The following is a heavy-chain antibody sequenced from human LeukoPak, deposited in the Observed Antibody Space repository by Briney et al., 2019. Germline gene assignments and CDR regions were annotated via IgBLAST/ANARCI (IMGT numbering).Heavy chain of an antibody. J-gene: IGHJ5*02. D-gene: IGHD3-10*01. CDR2: IYHSGST. Sequence: SQTLSLTCTVSGGSISSGGYYWSWIRQPPGKGLEWIGYIYHSGSTYYNPSLKSRVTISVDRSKNQFSLKLSSVTAADTAVYYCAREGSGSYMERRNRFDPWGQGTLVTVSS. CDR1: GGSISSGGYY. V-gene: IGHV4-30-2*01. CDR3: AREGSGSYMERRNRFDP.